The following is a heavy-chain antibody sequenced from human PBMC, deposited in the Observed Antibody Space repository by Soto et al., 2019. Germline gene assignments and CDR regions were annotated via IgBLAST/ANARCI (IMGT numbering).Heavy chain of an antibody. CDR1: GFSLNTGGVG. D-gene: IGHD3-10*01. CDR3: ARNWRYYGGDYYYGMDA. J-gene: IGHJ6*02. Sequence: ITLKESGPTLVKPTQTLTLTCTFSGFSLNTGGVGVGWVRQPRGKAMEWLALISWDDDVRYRPSLRSRLNITKTTINNLVVLTMTTMATAATATYYCARNWRYYGGDYYYGMDAWGQGTTVTV. CDR2: ISWDDDV. V-gene: IGHV2-5*02.